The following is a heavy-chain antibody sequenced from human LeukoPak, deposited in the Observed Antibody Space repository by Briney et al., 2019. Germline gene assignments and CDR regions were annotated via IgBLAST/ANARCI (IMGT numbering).Heavy chain of an antibody. V-gene: IGHV4-59*08. CDR3: ASGVAVDPDTFDI. CDR1: NGSFSNHF. D-gene: IGHD6-19*01. Sequence: PSETLSLTCTVSNGSFSNHFWSWIRQPPGKGLEWIGYISYSGSAHYAPSLKSRVTISVDTSKNQFSLKLSSVTAADTAVYYCASGVAVDPDTFDIWGLGTLVVVSS. CDR2: ISYSGSA. J-gene: IGHJ3*02.